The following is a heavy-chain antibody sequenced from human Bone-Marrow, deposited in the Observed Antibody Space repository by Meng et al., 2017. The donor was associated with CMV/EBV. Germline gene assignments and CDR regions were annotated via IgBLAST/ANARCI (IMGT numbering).Heavy chain of an antibody. D-gene: IGHD2-2*02. J-gene: IGHJ6*02. CDR1: GFTFSSYA. Sequence: GGSLRLSCAASGFTFSSYAMSWVRQAPGKGLEWVSVIYSGGSSTYYADSVKGRFTISRDNSKNTLYLQTNSLRAEDTAVYYCAKGRGYCSSTSCYIYGHGYGMDVWGQGTTVTVSS. CDR2: IYSGGSST. CDR3: AKGRGYCSSTSCYIYGHGYGMDV. V-gene: IGHV3-23*03.